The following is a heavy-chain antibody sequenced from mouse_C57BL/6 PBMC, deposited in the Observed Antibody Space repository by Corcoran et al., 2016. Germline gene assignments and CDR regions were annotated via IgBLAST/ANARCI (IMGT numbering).Heavy chain of an antibody. CDR1: GYTFTTYG. V-gene: IGHV9-3*01. CDR2: INTYSGVP. CDR3: ARLLYYDYSFYAMDY. D-gene: IGHD2-4*01. J-gene: IGHJ4*01. Sequence: QIQLVQSGPELKKPGETVKISCKASGYTFTTYGMSWVKQAPGKGLEWMGWINTYSGVPTYADDFKGRFAFSLETSASTAYLQINNLKNEDTATYFCARLLYYDYSFYAMDYWGQGTSVTVSS.